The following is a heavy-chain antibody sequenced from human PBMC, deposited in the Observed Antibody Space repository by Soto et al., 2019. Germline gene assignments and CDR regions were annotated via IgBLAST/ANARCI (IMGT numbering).Heavy chain of an antibody. Sequence: VGSLRLSCASYVFTFSSYAMSCVRHSPGKWLEWVSAISGSGGSTYYADSVKGQFTISRDNSKNTLYLQMNSLRAEDTAVYYCAKDWGFGVVNISGPLHLVVEVWGQRTTVTVSS. J-gene: IGHJ6*01. CDR1: VFTFSSYA. D-gene: IGHD3-3*01. V-gene: IGHV3-23*01. CDR3: AKDWGFGVVNISGPLHLVVEV. CDR2: ISGSGGST.